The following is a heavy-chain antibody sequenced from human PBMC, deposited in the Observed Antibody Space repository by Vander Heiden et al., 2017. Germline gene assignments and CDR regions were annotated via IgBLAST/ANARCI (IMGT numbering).Heavy chain of an antibody. CDR2: RKQDGSEK. Sequence: EVQLVESGGGWVQPGGSRRLSCAASGFTFSSYWMRWVRQAPVKGLEWVANRKQDGSEKYDVDSVKGRFTISRDNAKNSLYLQMNSLRAEDTAVYYCAREISSSWYYDGMDVGGQGPTVTVSS. CDR1: GFTFSSYW. D-gene: IGHD6-13*01. V-gene: IGHV3-7*01. J-gene: IGHJ6*02. CDR3: AREISSSWYYDGMDV.